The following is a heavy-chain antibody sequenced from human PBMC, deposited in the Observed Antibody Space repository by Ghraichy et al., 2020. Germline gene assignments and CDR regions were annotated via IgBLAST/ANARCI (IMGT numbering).Heavy chain of an antibody. Sequence: GESLNISCAASGFTFSSYWMSWVRQAPGKGLEWVANIKQDGSEKYYVDSVKGRFTISRDNAKNSLYLQMNSLRAEDTAVYYCAKIAAAGTTLENYFDYWGQGTLVTVSS. J-gene: IGHJ4*02. CDR3: AKIAAAGTTLENYFDY. CDR1: GFTFSSYW. D-gene: IGHD6-13*01. V-gene: IGHV3-7*01. CDR2: IKQDGSEK.